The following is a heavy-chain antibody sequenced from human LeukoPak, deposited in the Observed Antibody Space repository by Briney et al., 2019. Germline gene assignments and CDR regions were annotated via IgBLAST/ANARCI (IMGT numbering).Heavy chain of an antibody. D-gene: IGHD2-15*01. V-gene: IGHV3-30*18. CDR2: ISYDGRNK. Sequence: PGGSLRLSCAASGFTFSSYGMHWVRQAPGKGLEWVAAISYDGRNKYYADSVKGRFTISRDNSKNTLYLQMNSLGAEDTAVYYCAKGHRYCTSGNCNSAVDYWGQGTLVTVSS. J-gene: IGHJ4*02. CDR3: AKGHRYCTSGNCNSAVDY. CDR1: GFTFSSYG.